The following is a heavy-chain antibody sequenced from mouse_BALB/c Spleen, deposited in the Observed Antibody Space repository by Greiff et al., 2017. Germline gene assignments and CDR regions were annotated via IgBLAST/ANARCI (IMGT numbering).Heavy chain of an antibody. CDR1: GFTFSSFG. V-gene: IGHV5-17*02. D-gene: IGHD2-1*01. CDR3: ARRGDGNYPYYFDY. Sequence: EVQGVESGGGLVQPGGSRKLSCAASGFTFSSFGMHWVRQAPEKGLEWVAYISSGSSTIYYADTVKGRFTIPRDNPKNTLFLQMTSLRSEDTAMYYCARRGDGNYPYYFDYWGQGTTRTVSS. CDR2: ISSGSSTI. J-gene: IGHJ2*01.